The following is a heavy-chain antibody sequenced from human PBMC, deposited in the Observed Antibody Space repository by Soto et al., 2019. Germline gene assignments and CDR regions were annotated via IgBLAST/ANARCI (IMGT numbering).Heavy chain of an antibody. V-gene: IGHV4-30-4*01. CDR2: IYYSGST. J-gene: IGHJ5*02. D-gene: IGHD3-10*01. CDR1: GGSISSGDYY. CDR3: ARDTGSGSYGSNWFDP. Sequence: SETLSLTCTVSGGSISSGDYYWSWIRQPPGKGLEWIGYIYYSGSTYYNPSLKSRVTISVDTSKNQFSLKLSSVTAADTAVYYCARDTGSGSYGSNWFDPWGQGTLVTVSS.